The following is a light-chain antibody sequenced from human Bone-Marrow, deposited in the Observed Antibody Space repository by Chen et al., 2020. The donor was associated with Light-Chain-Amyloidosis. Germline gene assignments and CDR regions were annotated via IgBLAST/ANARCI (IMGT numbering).Light chain of an antibody. Sequence: QSALTQPASVSGSPGQSITISCTGTSSDVGGDNHVSWYQQQPDKAPKLMIYEVTHRPSWVPARCSGSKSDNTASLTISGLQTEDEADYFCSSYTITHTLVFGSVTRVTVL. V-gene: IGLV2-14*01. CDR1: SSDVGGDNH. J-gene: IGLJ1*01. CDR3: SSYTITHTLV. CDR2: EVT.